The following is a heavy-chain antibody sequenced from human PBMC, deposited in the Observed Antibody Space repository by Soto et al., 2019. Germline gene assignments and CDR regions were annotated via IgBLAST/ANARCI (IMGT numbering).Heavy chain of an antibody. CDR1: GDTFNSYT. D-gene: IGHD3-10*01. V-gene: IGHV1-69*02. CDR3: ATSYGSGSTHFDF. CDR2: VNPIVGVS. Sequence: QVQLVQSGAEVKNPGSSVKVSCTASGDTFNSYTINWVRQAPGQGLEWVGRVNPIVGVSNSAQKFHGRVTITADKSTSKAYLYLTSLKSEDTAVYYCATSYGSGSTHFDFWDQGTLVTVSS. J-gene: IGHJ4*02.